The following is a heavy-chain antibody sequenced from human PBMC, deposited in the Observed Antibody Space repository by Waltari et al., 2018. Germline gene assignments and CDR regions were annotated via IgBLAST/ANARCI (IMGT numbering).Heavy chain of an antibody. V-gene: IGHV4-59*01. Sequence: QVQLQESGPGLVKPSETLSLTCTVAGGSISSYYWSWIRQPPGKGLEWIGYIYYSGSTNYNPSLKSRVTISVDTSKNQFSLKLSSVTAADTAVYYCALRSGSDPRIDYWGQGTLVTVSS. J-gene: IGHJ4*02. CDR1: GGSISSYY. CDR3: ALRSGSDPRIDY. D-gene: IGHD1-26*01. CDR2: IYYSGST.